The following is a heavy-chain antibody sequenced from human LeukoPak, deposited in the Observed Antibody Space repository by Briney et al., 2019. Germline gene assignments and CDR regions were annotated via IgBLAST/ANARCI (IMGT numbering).Heavy chain of an antibody. J-gene: IGHJ3*02. V-gene: IGHV3-7*04. CDR3: ARVSYCSVYDCVHGAFDI. Sequence: SGGSLRLSCVASGFTLSSHWMSWVRQAPGKGLEWVANINQDGSAKYFVDSVKGRFTISRDNAKNSMYLQMNSLRAGDTAVYYCARVSYCSVYDCVHGAFDIWGQGTVVTVSS. CDR2: INQDGSAK. CDR1: GFTLSSHW. D-gene: IGHD2-15*01.